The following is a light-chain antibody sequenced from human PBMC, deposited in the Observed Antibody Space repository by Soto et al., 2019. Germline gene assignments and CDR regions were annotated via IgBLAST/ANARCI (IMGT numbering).Light chain of an antibody. CDR2: AAS. CDR3: QQSYSTAFT. J-gene: IGKJ3*01. Sequence: DIQLTQSPSSLSASVGARVTITCRASQTGTTYLNWYQQKPVEATKLLNYAASTLHTGVPSRCSGSGSGTDFTLTITGLQPEDFATYYCQQSYSTAFTVGPGTIVDI. V-gene: IGKV1-39*01. CDR1: QTGTTY.